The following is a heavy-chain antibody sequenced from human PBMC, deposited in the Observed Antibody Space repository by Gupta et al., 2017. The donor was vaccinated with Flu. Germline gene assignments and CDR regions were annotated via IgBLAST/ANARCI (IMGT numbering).Heavy chain of an antibody. CDR3: TAPYSSSSDYFDY. V-gene: IGHV3-15*01. J-gene: IGHJ4*02. CDR1: GFTFSNAW. Sequence: EVQLVESGGGLVKPGGSLRLSCAASGFTFSNAWMSWVRQAPGKGLEWVGRIKSKTDGGTTDYAAPVKGRFTISRDDSKNTLYLQMNSLKTEDTAVYYCTAPYSSSSDYFDYWGQGTLVTVSS. D-gene: IGHD6-6*01. CDR2: IKSKTDGGTT.